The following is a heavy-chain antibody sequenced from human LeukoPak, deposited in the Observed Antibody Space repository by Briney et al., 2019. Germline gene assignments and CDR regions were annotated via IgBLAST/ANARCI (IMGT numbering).Heavy chain of an antibody. V-gene: IGHV4-59*01. CDR2: IYYSGST. CDR3: ARVRDGYRHAGASWYFDL. CDR1: GGSISSYY. J-gene: IGHJ2*01. Sequence: PSETLSLTCTVSGGSISSYYWSWLRQPPGKGLEWIGYIYYSGSTNYNPSLKSRVTISVDTSKNQFSLKLSSVTAADTAVYYCARVRDGYRHAGASWYFDLWGRGTLVTVSS. D-gene: IGHD5-24*01.